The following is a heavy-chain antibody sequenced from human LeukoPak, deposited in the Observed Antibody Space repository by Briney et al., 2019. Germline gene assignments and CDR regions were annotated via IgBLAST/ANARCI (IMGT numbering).Heavy chain of an antibody. CDR2: IKQDGSEK. CDR3: AKGNVDAGMDYDYYGMDV. J-gene: IGHJ6*02. CDR1: GFTFSSYW. Sequence: GGSLRLSCAASGFTFSSYWMSWVRQAPGKGLEWVANIKQDGSEKYYVDSVKGRFTISRDNAKNSLYLQMNSLRAEDTAVYYCAKGNVDAGMDYDYYGMDVWGQGTTVAVSS. D-gene: IGHD5-18*01. V-gene: IGHV3-7*03.